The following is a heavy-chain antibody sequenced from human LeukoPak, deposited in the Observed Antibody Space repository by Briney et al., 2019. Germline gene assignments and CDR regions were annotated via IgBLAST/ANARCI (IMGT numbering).Heavy chain of an antibody. V-gene: IGHV3-30*04. Sequence: GGSLRLSCAASGFMFSNYVMHWVRQAPGKGLEWVAVIAHDSSQKYYADSMKGRFTISRDNSKNTLYLQMNSLRVEDTAVYYCARDLGHSSGWFFAYWGQGTLITVSS. CDR2: IAHDSSQK. CDR3: ARDLGHSSGWFFAY. D-gene: IGHD6-19*01. J-gene: IGHJ4*02. CDR1: GFMFSNYV.